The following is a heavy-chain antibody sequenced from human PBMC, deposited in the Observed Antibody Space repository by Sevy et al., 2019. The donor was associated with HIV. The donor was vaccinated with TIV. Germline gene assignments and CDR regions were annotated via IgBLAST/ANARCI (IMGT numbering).Heavy chain of an antibody. J-gene: IGHJ4*02. V-gene: IGHV3-7*01. CDR2: IKADGSDK. CDR3: AHETFGRFES. Sequence: GGSLRLSCAASGFTFSANWMNWVRQAPGKGLEWVANIKADGSDKHYVDSVEGRFTISRENAKNLLFLKMNSLRVGDTAVYYCAHETFGRFESWGQGTLVTVSS. CDR1: GFTFSANW. D-gene: IGHD3-16*01.